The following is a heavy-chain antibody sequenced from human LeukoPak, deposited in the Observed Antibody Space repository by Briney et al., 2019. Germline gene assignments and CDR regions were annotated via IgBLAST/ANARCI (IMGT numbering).Heavy chain of an antibody. V-gene: IGHV1-18*01. Sequence: ASVKVSCRTSGYDFSTYGITWVRQAPGQGLEWMGWISAYNGNTNYAQKLQGRVTMTTDTSTSTAYMELRSLRSDDTAVYYCARETDYGDYMGGAFDIWGQGTMVTVSS. CDR3: ARETDYGDYMGGAFDI. CDR1: GYDFSTYG. D-gene: IGHD4-17*01. J-gene: IGHJ3*02. CDR2: ISAYNGNT.